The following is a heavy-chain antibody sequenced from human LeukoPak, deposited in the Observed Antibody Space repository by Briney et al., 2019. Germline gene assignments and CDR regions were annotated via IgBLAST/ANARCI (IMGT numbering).Heavy chain of an antibody. CDR3: AKAVGRISWSFDY. D-gene: IGHD6-13*01. J-gene: IGHJ4*02. CDR2: ISYDGSDK. Sequence: GGSLRLSCAASGFTFSSYAMSWVRQPPGKGLEWVALISYDGSDKIYTDSVKGRFTISRDNSESTLYLQMDSLRGDDAAVYYCAKAVGRISWSFDYWGQGALVTVSS. V-gene: IGHV3-30*18. CDR1: GFTFSSYA.